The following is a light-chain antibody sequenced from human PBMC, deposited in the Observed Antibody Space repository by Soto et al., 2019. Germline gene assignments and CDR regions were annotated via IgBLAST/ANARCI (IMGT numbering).Light chain of an antibody. CDR3: QQYNKWPPT. J-gene: IGKJ1*01. Sequence: EVVMRQSPATLSVSPGERATLSCRASQSVSSNLAWFQQKPGQAPRLPIYGASTRDTGISARFSGSGSGTEFTLTISSLQSGDFAVYHCQQYNKWPPTFGQGTKVDIK. CDR1: QSVSSN. CDR2: GAS. V-gene: IGKV3-15*01.